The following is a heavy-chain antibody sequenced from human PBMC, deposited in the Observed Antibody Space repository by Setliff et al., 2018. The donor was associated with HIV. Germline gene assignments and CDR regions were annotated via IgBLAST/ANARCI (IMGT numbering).Heavy chain of an antibody. CDR2: INHSGST. CDR3: ARDDWTCSDGTCFPITFDY. D-gene: IGHD2-15*01. Sequence: SETLSLTCAVYGGSFSGYFWSWIRQPPGKGLEWIGEINHSGSTNYNPSLKSRVAISVDTSKNQFSLKLSSVTAADTAVYYCARDDWTCSDGTCFPITFDYWGQGTLVTVSS. V-gene: IGHV4-34*01. CDR1: GGSFSGYF. J-gene: IGHJ4*02.